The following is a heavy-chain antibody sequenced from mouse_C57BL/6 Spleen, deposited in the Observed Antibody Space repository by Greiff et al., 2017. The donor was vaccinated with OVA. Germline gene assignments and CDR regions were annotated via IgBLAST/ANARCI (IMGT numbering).Heavy chain of an antibody. J-gene: IGHJ3*01. Sequence: EVQLQQSGPELVKPGASVKISCKASGYTFTDYYMNWVKQSHGKSLEWIGDINPNNGGTSYNQKFKGKATLTVDKYSSTAYMELRSLTSEDSAGYYCARSVYDYSWFAYWGQGTLVTVSA. CDR3: ARSVYDYSWFAY. CDR2: INPNNGGT. V-gene: IGHV1-26*01. D-gene: IGHD2-4*01. CDR1: GYTFTDYY.